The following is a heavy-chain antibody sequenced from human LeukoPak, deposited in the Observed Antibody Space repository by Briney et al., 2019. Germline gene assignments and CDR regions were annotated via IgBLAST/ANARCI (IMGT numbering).Heavy chain of an antibody. J-gene: IGHJ4*02. CDR1: GFTFSSYG. Sequence: PGGSLRLSCAASGFTFSSYGMNWVRQAPGQGLEWVSSISSSSSYIYYADSVKGRFTISRDNAKNSLYLQVNSLRAEDTAVYYCARDKVVAAKASDYWGQGTLVTVSS. V-gene: IGHV3-21*01. D-gene: IGHD2-15*01. CDR3: ARDKVVAAKASDY. CDR2: ISSSSSYI.